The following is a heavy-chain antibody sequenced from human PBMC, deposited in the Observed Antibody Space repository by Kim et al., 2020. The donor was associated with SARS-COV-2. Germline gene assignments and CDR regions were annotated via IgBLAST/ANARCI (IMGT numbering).Heavy chain of an antibody. Sequence: ESVRRRFTICRDNSKNTLHLQMNSLRAEDTAVYYCAKERYYVIWSGYIDYWGQGTLVTVSS. D-gene: IGHD3-3*01. J-gene: IGHJ4*02. CDR3: AKERYYVIWSGYIDY. V-gene: IGHV3-30*02.